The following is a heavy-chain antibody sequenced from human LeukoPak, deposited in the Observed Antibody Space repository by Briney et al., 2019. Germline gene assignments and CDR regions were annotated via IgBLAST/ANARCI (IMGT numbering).Heavy chain of an antibody. Sequence: ASVKVSCKASGYTFTSYYMHWVRQAPGQGLEWMGIINPSGGSTSYAQKFQGRVTMTRDTSTSTVYMELSSLRSGDTAVYYCARDQGPAYGMDVWGQGTTVTVSS. CDR2: INPSGGST. CDR3: ARDQGPAYGMDV. V-gene: IGHV1-46*01. J-gene: IGHJ6*02. CDR1: GYTFTSYY.